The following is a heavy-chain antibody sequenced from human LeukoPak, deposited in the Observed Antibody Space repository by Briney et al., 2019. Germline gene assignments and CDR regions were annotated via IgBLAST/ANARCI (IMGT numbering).Heavy chain of an antibody. Sequence: ASVEVSCKASGYTFTSYDINWVRQATGQGLEWMGWMNPNSGNTGYAQKFQGRVTMTRNTSISTAYMELSSLRSEDTAVYYCARARSIAARPTRYNWFDPWGQGTLVTVSS. J-gene: IGHJ5*02. V-gene: IGHV1-8*01. CDR2: MNPNSGNT. CDR1: GYTFTSYD. CDR3: ARARSIAARPTRYNWFDP. D-gene: IGHD6-6*01.